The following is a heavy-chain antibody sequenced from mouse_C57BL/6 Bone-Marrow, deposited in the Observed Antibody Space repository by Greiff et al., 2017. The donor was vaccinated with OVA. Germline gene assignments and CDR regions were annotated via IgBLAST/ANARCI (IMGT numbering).Heavy chain of an antibody. Sequence: QVQLQQPGAELVKPGASVKMSCKASGYTFTSYWITWVKQRPGQGLEWIGDIYPGSGSTNYNEKFKSKATLTVDTSSSTAYMQLSSVTSEDSAVYYCASYDYGEGVDYWGQGTSVTVSS. D-gene: IGHD2-4*01. CDR2: IYPGSGST. CDR1: GYTFTSYW. CDR3: ASYDYGEGVDY. V-gene: IGHV1-55*01. J-gene: IGHJ4*01.